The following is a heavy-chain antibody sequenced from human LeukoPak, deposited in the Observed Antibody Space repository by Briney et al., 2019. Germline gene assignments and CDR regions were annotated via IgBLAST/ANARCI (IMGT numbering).Heavy chain of an antibody. Sequence: SETLSLTCAVSGGSISSGGYSWSWIRQPPGKGLEWIGYIYHSGSTYYNPSLKSRVTISVDRSKNQFSLKLSSVTAADTAVYYCARGNGITMIVTQYNWFDPWGQGTLVTVSS. V-gene: IGHV4-30-2*01. CDR3: ARGNGITMIVTQYNWFDP. D-gene: IGHD3-22*01. J-gene: IGHJ5*02. CDR1: GGSISSGGYS. CDR2: IYHSGST.